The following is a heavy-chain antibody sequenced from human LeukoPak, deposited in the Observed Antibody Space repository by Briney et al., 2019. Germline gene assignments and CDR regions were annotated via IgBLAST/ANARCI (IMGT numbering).Heavy chain of an antibody. J-gene: IGHJ4*02. CDR2: IIPIFGTA. CDR1: GGTFSSYA. Sequence: VASVKVSCKASGGTFSSYAISWVRQAPGQGLEWMGGIIPIFGTANYAQKFQGRVTITADKSTSTAYMELSSLRSEDTAVYYCARGYSGSYGGYYFDYWGQGTLVTVSS. V-gene: IGHV1-69*06. D-gene: IGHD1-26*01. CDR3: ARGYSGSYGGYYFDY.